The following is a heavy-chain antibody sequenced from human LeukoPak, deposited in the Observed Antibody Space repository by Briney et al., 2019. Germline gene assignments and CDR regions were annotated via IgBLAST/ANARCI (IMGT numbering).Heavy chain of an antibody. J-gene: IGHJ6*03. D-gene: IGHD2-2*01. CDR3: AREHAEVVPAAYNHRYYYYTDV. CDR1: GYTFTSYD. V-gene: IGHV1-8*03. CDR2: MNPNSGNT. Sequence: ASVKVSCKASGYTFTSYDINWVRQATGQGLEWMGWMNPNSGNTGYAQKFQGRVTITRNTSISTAYMELSSLRSEDTAVYYCAREHAEVVPAAYNHRYYYYTDVWGKGTTVTVSS.